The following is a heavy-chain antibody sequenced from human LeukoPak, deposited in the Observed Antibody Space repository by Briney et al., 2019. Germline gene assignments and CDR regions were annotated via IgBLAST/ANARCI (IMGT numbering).Heavy chain of an antibody. V-gene: IGHV3-21*01. D-gene: IGHD4-17*01. J-gene: IGHJ4*02. CDR3: ARDLDYGDYGAFFDY. CDR2: ISSSSSYI. CDR1: GFTFSSYG. Sequence: GGSLRLSCAASGFTFSSYGMHWVRQAPGKGLEWVSSISSSSSYIYYADSVKGRFTISRDNAKNSLYLQMNSLRAEDTAVYYCARDLDYGDYGAFFDYWGQGTLVTVSS.